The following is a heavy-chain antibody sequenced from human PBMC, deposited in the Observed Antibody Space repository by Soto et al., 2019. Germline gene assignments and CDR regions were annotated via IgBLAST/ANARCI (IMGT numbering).Heavy chain of an antibody. Sequence: LLRLWWGAAVFACVSYGRSCVRQAPGKGLHWVSAISGRDGLTYYADSAKGRFTISRDNSKNTLFLQMSGLRAEDTALYYCDALTHSSSSLSLVYWGQGTVVTV. D-gene: IGHD6-6*01. V-gene: IGHV3-23*01. CDR2: ISGRDGLT. CDR3: DALTHSSSSLSLVY. CDR1: VFACVSYG. J-gene: IGHJ4*02.